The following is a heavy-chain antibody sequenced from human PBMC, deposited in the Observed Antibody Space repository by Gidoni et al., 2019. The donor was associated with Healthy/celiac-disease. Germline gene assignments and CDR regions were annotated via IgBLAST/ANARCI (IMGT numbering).Heavy chain of an antibody. V-gene: IGHV4-59*01. CDR1: VGSISSYY. D-gene: IGHD2-15*01. CDR3: ARTPRYCSGGSCYHPGAFDI. Sequence: QVQLQESGPGLVKPSGTPSLTCTVSVGSISSYYWSWIRQPPGKGLEWIGYIYYSGSTNYNPSLKSRVTISVDTSKNQFSLKLSSVTAADTAVYYCARTPRYCSGGSCYHPGAFDIWGQGTMVTVSS. CDR2: IYYSGST. J-gene: IGHJ3*02.